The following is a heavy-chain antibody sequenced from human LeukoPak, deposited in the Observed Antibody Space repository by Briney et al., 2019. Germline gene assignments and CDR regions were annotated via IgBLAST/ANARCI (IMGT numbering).Heavy chain of an antibody. CDR1: GYTFTGYY. J-gene: IGHJ4*02. V-gene: IGHV1-2*02. CDR2: INPNSGGT. Sequence: ASVTVSYKASGYTFTGYYMHWVRQAPGQGREWMGWINPNSGGTNYAQKFQGRVTMTRDTSISTAYMELSRLRSDDTAVYYCARLYGDGYGFDYWGQGTLVTVSS. CDR3: ARLYGDGYGFDY. D-gene: IGHD5-24*01.